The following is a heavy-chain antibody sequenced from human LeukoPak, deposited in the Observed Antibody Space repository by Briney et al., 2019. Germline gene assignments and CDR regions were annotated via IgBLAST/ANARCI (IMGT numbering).Heavy chain of an antibody. CDR1: GGSISSYY. CDR3: ARDRSGSLTHRTYNWFDP. V-gene: IGHV4-59*01. D-gene: IGHD6-25*01. J-gene: IGHJ5*02. CDR2: IYYSGST. Sequence: SETLSLTCTVSGGSISSYYWSWIRQPPGKGLEWIGYIYYSGSTNYNPSLKSRVTISVDTSKNQFSLKLSSVTAADMAVYYCARDRSGSLTHRTYNWFDPWGQGTLVTVSS.